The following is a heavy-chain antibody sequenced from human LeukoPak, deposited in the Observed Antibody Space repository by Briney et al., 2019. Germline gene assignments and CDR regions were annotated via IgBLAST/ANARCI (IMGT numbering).Heavy chain of an antibody. CDR3: ARARGRIVVVPAAMYLDY. D-gene: IGHD2-2*01. J-gene: IGHJ4*02. CDR1: GYTFTGYY. V-gene: IGHV1-2*02. CDR2: INPNSGGT. Sequence: ASVKVSCKASGYTFTGYYMHWVRQAPGQGLEWMGWINPNSGGTNYAQKFQGRVTMTRDTSISTAYMELSRLRSDDTAVYYCARARGRIVVVPAAMYLDYWGQGTLVTVSS.